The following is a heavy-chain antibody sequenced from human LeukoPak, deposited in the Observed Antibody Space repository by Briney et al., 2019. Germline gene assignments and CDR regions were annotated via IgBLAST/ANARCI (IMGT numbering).Heavy chain of an antibody. D-gene: IGHD2-21*01. Sequence: SETLSLTCTVSGGSISSGGYYWSWLRQHPGKGLEWIGYIYYSGSTYYNPSLKSRVTISVDTSKNQFSLKLSSVTAADTAVYYCARAERGGDCFDYWGQGTLVTVSS. V-gene: IGHV4-31*03. J-gene: IGHJ4*02. CDR2: IYYSGST. CDR1: GGSISSGGYY. CDR3: ARAERGGDCFDY.